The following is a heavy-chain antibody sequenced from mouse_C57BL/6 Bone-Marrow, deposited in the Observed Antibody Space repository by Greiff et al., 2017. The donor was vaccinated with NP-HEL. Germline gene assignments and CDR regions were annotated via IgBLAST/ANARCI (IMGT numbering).Heavy chain of an antibody. CDR3: NWAWYFDV. J-gene: IGHJ1*03. CDR2: IDPENGDT. Sequence: VTLKESGAELVRPGASVKLSCTASGFNIKDDYMHWVKQRPEQGLEWIGWIDPENGDTEYASKFQGKATITADTSSNTAYLQLSSLTSEDTAVYYCNWAWYFDVWGTGTTVTVSS. V-gene: IGHV14-4*01. CDR1: GFNIKDDY. D-gene: IGHD4-1*01.